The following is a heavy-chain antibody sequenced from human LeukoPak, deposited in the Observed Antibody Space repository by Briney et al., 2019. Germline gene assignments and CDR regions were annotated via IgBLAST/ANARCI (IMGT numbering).Heavy chain of an antibody. CDR1: GGSISSYY. D-gene: IGHD1-26*01. CDR3: ASWSGSHLRLDY. J-gene: IGHJ4*02. V-gene: IGHV4-59*08. Sequence: SETLSLTCTVSGGSISSYYWSWIRQPPGKGLEWIGYIYYSGSTNYNPSLKSRVTISVDTSKNQFSLKLSSVTAADTAVYYCASWSGSHLRLDYWGQGTLVTVSS. CDR2: IYYSGST.